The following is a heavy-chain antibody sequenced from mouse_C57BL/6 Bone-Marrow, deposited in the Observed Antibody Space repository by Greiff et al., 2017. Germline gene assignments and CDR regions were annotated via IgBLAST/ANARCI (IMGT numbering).Heavy chain of an antibody. V-gene: IGHV1-69*01. J-gene: IGHJ4*01. CDR3: ATPIYYDYDVDY. D-gene: IGHD2-4*01. Sequence: VQLQQPGAELVMPGASVKLSCKASGYTFTSYWMHWVKQRPGQGLEWIGEIDPSDSYTNYNQKFKGKSTLTVDKSSSTAYMQLSSLTSEDTAIYYCATPIYYDYDVDYWGQGTSVTVSS. CDR2: IDPSDSYT. CDR1: GYTFTSYW.